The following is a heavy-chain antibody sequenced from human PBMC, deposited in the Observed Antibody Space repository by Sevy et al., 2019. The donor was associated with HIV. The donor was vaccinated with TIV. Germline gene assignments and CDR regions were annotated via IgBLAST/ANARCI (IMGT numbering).Heavy chain of an antibody. CDR2: IKPDGSDK. CDR3: AQETFGRFDS. V-gene: IGHV3-7*01. Sequence: GGSVRLSCAASGFSFSAYWMNWVRQAPGKGVEWVANIKPDGSDKHYVDSAEGRFTISRDNAKNSLYLQMNGLRVEDTAMYYCAQETFGRFDSWGQGTLVTVSS. D-gene: IGHD1-26*01. J-gene: IGHJ4*02. CDR1: GFSFSAYW.